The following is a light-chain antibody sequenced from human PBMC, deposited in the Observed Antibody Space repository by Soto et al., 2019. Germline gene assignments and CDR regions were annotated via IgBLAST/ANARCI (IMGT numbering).Light chain of an antibody. J-gene: IGKJ4*01. CDR3: QRYGSSSLS. CDR2: GAS. Sequence: EIVLTQSPGTLSLSPGERATLFCRASQSLSSTYLAWYQQKPGQAPRLLIFGASNRATGVPDRFRGSGSGTDFTLTISRLEPEDFAVYYCQRYGSSSLSFGGGTRVEI. V-gene: IGKV3-20*01. CDR1: QSLSSTY.